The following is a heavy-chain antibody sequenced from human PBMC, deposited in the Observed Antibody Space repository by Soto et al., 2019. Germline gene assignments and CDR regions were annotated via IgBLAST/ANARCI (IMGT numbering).Heavy chain of an antibody. J-gene: IGHJ4*02. D-gene: IGHD1-1*01. CDR2: INPNSGDT. CDR3: ARAGTNNYNPSDYDF. V-gene: IGHV1-2*02. Sequence: ASVKVSCKASGYTFTGYYIHWVRQAPGQGLEWMGWINPNSGDTNYAQKFQGRVTMTRDTSIRTAYTELSRLRFDDTAVYYCARAGTNNYNPSDYDFWGQGTLVTVSS. CDR1: GYTFTGYY.